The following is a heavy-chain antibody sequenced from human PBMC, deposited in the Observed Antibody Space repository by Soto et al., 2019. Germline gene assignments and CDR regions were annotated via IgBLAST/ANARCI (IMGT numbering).Heavy chain of an antibody. CDR1: GFTFSTYW. CDR3: SRSLDY. CDR2: INQDGSEK. Sequence: GGLILACTASGFTFSTYWMDWVRQAPGKGLEWVANINQDGSEKNYVGSVKVRFTISRDNAKNSLYLQMSSLTAEDSALYYCSRSLDYWGQGTLVTVYS. V-gene: IGHV3-7*01. J-gene: IGHJ4*02.